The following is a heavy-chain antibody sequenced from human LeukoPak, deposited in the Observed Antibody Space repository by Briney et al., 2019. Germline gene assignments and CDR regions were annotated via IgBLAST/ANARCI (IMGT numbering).Heavy chain of an antibody. J-gene: IGHJ3*02. CDR2: ISHDGSNK. D-gene: IGHD1-1*01. Sequence: GGSLRLSCAASGFTFSSYDMHWVRQAPGKGLEWVAVISHDGSNKYYADSVKGRFTISRDNSKNTLYLQINSLRAEDTAVYYCAKDTTYTTPFNAFDIWGQGTMVTVSS. V-gene: IGHV3-30*18. CDR3: AKDTTYTTPFNAFDI. CDR1: GFTFSSYD.